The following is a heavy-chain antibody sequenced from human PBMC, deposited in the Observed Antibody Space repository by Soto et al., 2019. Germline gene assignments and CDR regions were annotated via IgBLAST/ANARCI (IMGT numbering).Heavy chain of an antibody. J-gene: IGHJ4*02. CDR3: TTEAEYCTNGVCYGY. CDR1: GFTFSNAW. V-gene: IGHV3-15*01. D-gene: IGHD2-8*01. Sequence: GGSLRLSCAASGFTFSNAWMSWVRQAPGKGLEWVGRIKSKTDGGTTDYAAPVKGRFTISRDDSKNTLYLQMNSLKTEDTAVYYCTTEAEYCTNGVCYGYWGQGTLVTVSS. CDR2: IKSKTDGGTT.